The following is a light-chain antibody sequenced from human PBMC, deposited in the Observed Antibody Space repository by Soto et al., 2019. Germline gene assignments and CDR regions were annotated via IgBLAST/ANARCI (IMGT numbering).Light chain of an antibody. Sequence: EIVMTQSPATLSVSPGERATLSCRASQSVSSNLAWNQQKPGQAPRLLIYGATSRATGIPARFSGSGSGTEFTLTISSLQSEAFAVYYCQQYNKWPPRTFGQGTKVEMK. V-gene: IGKV3-15*01. CDR3: QQYNKWPPRT. J-gene: IGKJ1*01. CDR2: GAT. CDR1: QSVSSN.